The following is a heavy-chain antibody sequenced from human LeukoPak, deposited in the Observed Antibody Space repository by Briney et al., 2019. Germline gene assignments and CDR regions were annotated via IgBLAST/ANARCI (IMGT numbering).Heavy chain of an antibody. CDR3: AREDRRITMVRGVLDY. J-gene: IGHJ4*02. CDR2: ISSSGSTI. CDR1: GFTFSNYW. Sequence: GGSLRLSCAASGFTFSNYWMHWVRQAPGKGLEWVSYISSSGSTIYYADSVKGRFTISRDNAKNSLYLQMNSLRAEDTAVYYCAREDRRITMVRGVLDYWGQGTLVTVSS. V-gene: IGHV3-11*01. D-gene: IGHD3-10*01.